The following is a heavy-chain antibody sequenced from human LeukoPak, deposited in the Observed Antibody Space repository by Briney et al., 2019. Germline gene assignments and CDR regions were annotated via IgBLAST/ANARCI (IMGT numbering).Heavy chain of an antibody. CDR2: IYISGST. J-gene: IGHJ3*02. D-gene: IGHD3-9*01. CDR3: AREDDVLADNAFDI. Sequence: PSQTLSLTCTVSGGSISSGSYYWSWIRQPAGKGLEWIGRIYISGSTNYNPSLKSRVTISLDTSKNQFSLKLSSVTAADTAVYYCAREDDVLADNAFDIWGQGTMVTVSS. CDR1: GGSISSGSYY. V-gene: IGHV4-61*02.